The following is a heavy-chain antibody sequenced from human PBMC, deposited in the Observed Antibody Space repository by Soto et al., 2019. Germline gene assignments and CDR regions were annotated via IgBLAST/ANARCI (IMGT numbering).Heavy chain of an antibody. CDR1: GYIFVNYG. D-gene: IGHD3-16*01. CDR2: ISPYTGNT. V-gene: IGHV1-18*01. J-gene: IGHJ6*02. Sequence: QVQLVQSGDEVKKPGASVKVSCKASGYIFVNYGIAWVRQAPGQGLEWMGWISPYTGNTHSATKSQGRLTMXTXTXXSTAYMDLGSLTSDDTAVYYCVMVDNYVTPTPQDVWGQGTTVTVSS. CDR3: VMVDNYVTPTPQDV.